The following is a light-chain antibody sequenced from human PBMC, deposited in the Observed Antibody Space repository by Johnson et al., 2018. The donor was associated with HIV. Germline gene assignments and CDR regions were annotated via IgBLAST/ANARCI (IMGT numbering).Light chain of an antibody. CDR2: DNN. CDR1: SSNMGNNY. Sequence: QSVLTQPPSMSAAPGQKVTISCSGSSSNMGNNYVSWYQQVPGTAPKLLIYDNNKRPSGIPGRFSGSKSVTSATLGITGLQTGDEADYYCGTWDSSLSSYVFGIGTKVTVL. J-gene: IGLJ1*01. CDR3: GTWDSSLSSYV. V-gene: IGLV1-51*01.